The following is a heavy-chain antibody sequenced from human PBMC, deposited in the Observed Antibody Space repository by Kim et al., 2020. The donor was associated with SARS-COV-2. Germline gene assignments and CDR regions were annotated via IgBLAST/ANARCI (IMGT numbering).Heavy chain of an antibody. Sequence: ASVKVSCKASGYTFTSYYMHWVRQAPGQGLEWMGIIYPSGGSTSYAQKFQGRVTMTRDTSTRTVYMELSSRRYEDTAVYYCARDGRAHFYGMDVWGQGTT. J-gene: IGHJ6*02. V-gene: IGHV1-46*01. CDR2: IYPSGGST. D-gene: IGHD1-26*01. CDR1: GYTFTSYY. CDR3: ARDGRAHFYGMDV.